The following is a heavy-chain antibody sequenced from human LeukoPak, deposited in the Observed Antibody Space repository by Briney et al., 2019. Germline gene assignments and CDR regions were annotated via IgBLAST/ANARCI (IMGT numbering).Heavy chain of an antibody. CDR1: GGSISSGDYY. V-gene: IGHV4-30-4*01. D-gene: IGHD3-22*01. CDR2: IYYSGST. J-gene: IGHJ4*02. CDR3: ARESYYDSSGYYHYYFDY. Sequence: PSQTLSLTCTVSGGSISSGDYYWSWIRQPPGKGLEWIGYIYYSGSTYHNPSLKSRVTISVDTSKNQFSLKRSSVTAADTAVYYCARESYYDSSGYYHYYFDYWGQGTLVTVSS.